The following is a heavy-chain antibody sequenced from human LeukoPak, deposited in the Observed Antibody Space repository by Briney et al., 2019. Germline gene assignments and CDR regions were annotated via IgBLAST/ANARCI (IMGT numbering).Heavy chain of an antibody. Sequence: GGSLRLSCAASGFTFSSYAMSWVRQAPGKGLEWVSAISGSGGSTYYADSVKGRFTISRDNSKNTLYLQMNSLRAEDTAVYYCARDGAITIFGVVIKPTNFDYWGQGTLVTVSS. CDR3: ARDGAITIFGVVIKPTNFDY. D-gene: IGHD3-3*01. CDR1: GFTFSSYA. V-gene: IGHV3-23*01. CDR2: ISGSGGST. J-gene: IGHJ4*02.